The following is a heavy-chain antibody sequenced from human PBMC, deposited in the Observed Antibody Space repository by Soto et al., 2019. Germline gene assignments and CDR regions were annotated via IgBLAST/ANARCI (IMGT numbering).Heavy chain of an antibody. V-gene: IGHV1-18*01. Sequence: QVKLVQSGAEVKKPGASVKVSCKASGYTFTSYGISWVRQAPGQGREWMGCISGDDGNTDYAQNLQGRITMTTDTSTSTAYMELRSVSSDDTAVYCCARRTLGSSIGIGDYWGQGALVTVSS. J-gene: IGHJ4*02. CDR3: ARRTLGSSIGIGDY. CDR1: GYTFTSYG. CDR2: ISGDDGNT. D-gene: IGHD7-27*01.